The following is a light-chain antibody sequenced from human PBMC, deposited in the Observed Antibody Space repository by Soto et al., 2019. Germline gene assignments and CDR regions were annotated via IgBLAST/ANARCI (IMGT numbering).Light chain of an antibody. CDR2: ENN. CDR3: GTWDSSLSAVV. J-gene: IGLJ2*01. Sequence: QSALSQPPSLSAAPGQKVTLSCSGSSSNIENNYVSWYQQLPGTAPKLLIYENNKRPSGIPDRFSGSKSGTSATLGITGLQTGDEADYYCGTWDSSLSAVVFGGGTKVTVL. V-gene: IGLV1-51*02. CDR1: SSNIENNY.